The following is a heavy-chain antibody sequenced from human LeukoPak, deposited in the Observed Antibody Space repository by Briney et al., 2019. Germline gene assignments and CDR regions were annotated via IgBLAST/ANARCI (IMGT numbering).Heavy chain of an antibody. CDR3: TREGYGRNGHFLDF. CDR1: SGSMTDAC. J-gene: IGHJ4*02. V-gene: IGHV4-59*12. D-gene: IGHD2-8*01. CDR2: IYPNGLT. Sequence: SETLSLTCTVSSGSMTDACWSWFRQAPGKGLEWLGFIYPNGLTEYSPPLRSRVSFSVATSKREATVRLSSVTASDTAVYYCTREGYGRNGHFLDFWGQGTLVTVSS.